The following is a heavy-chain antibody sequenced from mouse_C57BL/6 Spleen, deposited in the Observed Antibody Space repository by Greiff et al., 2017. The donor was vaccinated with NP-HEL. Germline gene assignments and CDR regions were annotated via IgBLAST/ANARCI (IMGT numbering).Heavy chain of an antibody. J-gene: IGHJ2*01. CDR1: GFNIKDDY. CDR3: TTNYGSLY. V-gene: IGHV14-4*01. CDR2: IDPENGAT. Sequence: EVQLQQSGAELVRPGASVKLSCTASGFNIKDDYMHWVKQRPEQGLEWIGWIDPENGATESASKFQGKATITADTSSNTAYLQLSSLTSEDTAVYYCTTNYGSLYWGQGTTLTVSS. D-gene: IGHD1-1*01.